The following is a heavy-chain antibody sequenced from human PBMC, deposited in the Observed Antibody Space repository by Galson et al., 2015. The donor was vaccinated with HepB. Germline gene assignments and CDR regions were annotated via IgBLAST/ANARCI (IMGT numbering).Heavy chain of an antibody. D-gene: IGHD6-19*01. V-gene: IGHV7-4-1*02. Sequence: SVKVSCKASGYTFTSYAMNWVRQAPGQGLEWMGWINTNTGNPTYAQGFTGRFVFSLDTSVSTAYLQISSLKAEDTAVYYCARAGYSSGWHLRYNWFDPWGQGTLVTVSS. J-gene: IGHJ5*02. CDR1: GYTFTSYA. CDR2: INTNTGNP. CDR3: ARAGYSSGWHLRYNWFDP.